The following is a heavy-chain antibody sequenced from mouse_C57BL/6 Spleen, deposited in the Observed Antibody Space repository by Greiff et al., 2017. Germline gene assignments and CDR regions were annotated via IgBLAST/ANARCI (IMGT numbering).Heavy chain of an antibody. CDR2: INPNNGGT. CDR3: ARRYYGSRNWYFDV. Sequence: EVQLQQSGPELVKPGASVKIPCKASGYTFTDYNMDWVKQSHGKSLEWIGDINPNNGGTIYNQKFKGKATLTVDKSSSTAYMELRSLTSEDTAVXYCARRYYGSRNWYFDVWGTGTTVTVSS. D-gene: IGHD1-1*01. J-gene: IGHJ1*03. V-gene: IGHV1-18*01. CDR1: GYTFTDYN.